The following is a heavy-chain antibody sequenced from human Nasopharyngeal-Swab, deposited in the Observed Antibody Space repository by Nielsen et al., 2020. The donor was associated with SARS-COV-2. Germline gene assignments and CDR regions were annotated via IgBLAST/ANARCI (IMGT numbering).Heavy chain of an antibody. V-gene: IGHV1-46*01. J-gene: IGHJ6*02. Sequence: ASVKVSCKASGYTFTSYYMHWVRQAPGQALEWMGLINPNGGSTSYAQKFQGRVTMTRDTSTSTVYMELRSLRSEDTAVYYCARDLTTTVTTTYYYYGMDVWGQGTTVTVSS. CDR1: GYTFTSYY. CDR2: INPNGGST. CDR3: ARDLTTTVTTTYYYYGMDV. D-gene: IGHD4-11*01.